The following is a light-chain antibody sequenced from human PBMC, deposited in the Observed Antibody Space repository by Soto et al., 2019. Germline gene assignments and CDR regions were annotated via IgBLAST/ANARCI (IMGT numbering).Light chain of an antibody. CDR2: GAS. Sequence: EIVLTQSPGTLSLSPGERATLSCRASQSLSSSYLVWYQQKPGQAPRLLIDGASSRATGIPDRFSGSGSGTDFALTISRLEPEDFAVYYCQHYGNTPHSVTFGPGTKVDIK. CDR1: QSLSSSY. J-gene: IGKJ3*01. CDR3: QHYGNTPHSVT. V-gene: IGKV3-20*01.